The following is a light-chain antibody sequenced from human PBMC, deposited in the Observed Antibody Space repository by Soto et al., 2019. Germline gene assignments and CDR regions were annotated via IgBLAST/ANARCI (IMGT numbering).Light chain of an antibody. V-gene: IGKV1-5*03. Sequence: DIQMTQFPSTLSASVGDRVTITCRASQSSSNRLAWFQQKSGEAPNLLIHKASSLESGVPSRFSGSGSGTEFTLTISSLQPDDCATYYCQQYKTYSWTFGQGTKVELK. J-gene: IGKJ1*01. CDR2: KAS. CDR3: QQYKTYSWT. CDR1: QSSSNR.